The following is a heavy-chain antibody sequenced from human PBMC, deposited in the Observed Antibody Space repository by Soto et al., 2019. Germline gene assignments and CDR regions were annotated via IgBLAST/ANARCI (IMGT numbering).Heavy chain of an antibody. CDR3: ARDLWGYCGADCYPLDV. Sequence: PSETLSLTCTVSGGSIIRYYWSWIRQPPWKGLEWIGYMYNTGSTIYNPSLKSRVTISVDTSKNQFSLKLNSVTAADTAVYYCARDLWGYCGADCYPLDVWGQGTTVTVSS. D-gene: IGHD2-21*02. J-gene: IGHJ6*02. CDR1: GGSIIRYY. V-gene: IGHV4-59*01. CDR2: MYNTGST.